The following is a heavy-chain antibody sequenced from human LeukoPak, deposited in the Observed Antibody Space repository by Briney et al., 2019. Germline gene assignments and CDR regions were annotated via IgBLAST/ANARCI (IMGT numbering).Heavy chain of an antibody. CDR1: GYTFTGYY. CDR3: ARVLLYCSGGSCYVGYFDY. V-gene: IGHV1-2*06. Sequence: ASVKVSCKASGYTFTGYYMHWVRQAPGQGLEWMGRINPNSGGTNYAQKFQGRVTMTRDTSISTAYMELSSLRSEDTAVYYCARVLLYCSGGSCYVGYFDYWGQGTLVTASS. D-gene: IGHD2-15*01. CDR2: INPNSGGT. J-gene: IGHJ4*02.